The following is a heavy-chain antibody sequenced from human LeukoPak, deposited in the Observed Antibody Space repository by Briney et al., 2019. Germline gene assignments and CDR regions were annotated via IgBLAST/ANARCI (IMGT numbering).Heavy chain of an antibody. J-gene: IGHJ4*02. Sequence: GESLKISCQGSGYSFTSYWIGWVRQMPGKGLEWMGIIYPGDSDTRYSPSFQGQVTISADKSISTAYLQWSSLKASDTAMYYCARLTRGTVVKREYYFDYWGQGTLVTVSS. CDR2: IYPGDSDT. V-gene: IGHV5-51*01. D-gene: IGHD4-23*01. CDR1: GYSFTSYW. CDR3: ARLTRGTVVKREYYFDY.